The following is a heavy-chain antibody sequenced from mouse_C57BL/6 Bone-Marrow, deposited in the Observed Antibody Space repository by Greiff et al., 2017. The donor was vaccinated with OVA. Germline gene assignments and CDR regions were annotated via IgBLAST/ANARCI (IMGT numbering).Heavy chain of an antibody. CDR3: ARNYYGSSYWFAY. D-gene: IGHD1-1*01. V-gene: IGHV2-9-1*01. CDR1: GFSLTSYA. CDR2: IWTGGGT. J-gene: IGHJ3*01. Sequence: VKLMESGPGLVAPSQSLSITCTVSGFSLTSYAISWVRQPPGQGLEWLGVIWTGGGTNYNSALKSRLSISKDNSKSQVFLKMNSLQTDDTARYYCARNYYGSSYWFAYWGQGTLVTVSA.